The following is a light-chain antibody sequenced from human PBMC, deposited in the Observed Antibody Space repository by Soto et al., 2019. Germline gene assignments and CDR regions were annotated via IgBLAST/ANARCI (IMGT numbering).Light chain of an antibody. CDR1: QSVGNN. CDR3: QQHNDWPYT. V-gene: IGKV3-15*01. CDR2: GAS. Sequence: EILMTQSPATLSVSPGGRVTLSCRASQSVGNNLAWYQQKPGQAPRLLIYGASTRATGIPARFSGSGSGTEFTLTISSLNSEDFSVYYCQQHNDWPYTFGQGTRLEIK. J-gene: IGKJ5*01.